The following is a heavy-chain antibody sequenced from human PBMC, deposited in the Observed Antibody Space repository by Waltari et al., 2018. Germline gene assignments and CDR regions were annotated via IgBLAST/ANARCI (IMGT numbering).Heavy chain of an antibody. D-gene: IGHD5-18*01. CDR1: GYTLTELS. Sequence: QVQLVQSGAEVKKPGASVKVSCKVSGYTLTELSMHGVRQAPGKGLEWMGGVDPEDGETINAQKFQGRVTMTEDTSTDTAYMELSSLRSEDTAVYYCATLKRGYSYGWTLDYWGQGTLVIVSS. CDR2: VDPEDGET. J-gene: IGHJ4*02. CDR3: ATLKRGYSYGWTLDY. V-gene: IGHV1-24*01.